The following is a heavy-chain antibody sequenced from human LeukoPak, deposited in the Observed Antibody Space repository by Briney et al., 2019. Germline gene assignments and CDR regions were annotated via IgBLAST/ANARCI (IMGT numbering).Heavy chain of an antibody. CDR1: GFTFSSYA. Sequence: GGSLRLSCAASGFTFSSYAMSWVRQAPGKGLEWVSAISGSGGSTYYADSVKGRFTISRDNSKNTLYLQMNSLRAEDTAVYYCAKGTTIFGVVTTFDYWGQGTLVTVSS. CDR2: ISGSGGST. V-gene: IGHV3-23*01. J-gene: IGHJ4*02. D-gene: IGHD3-3*01. CDR3: AKGTTIFGVVTTFDY.